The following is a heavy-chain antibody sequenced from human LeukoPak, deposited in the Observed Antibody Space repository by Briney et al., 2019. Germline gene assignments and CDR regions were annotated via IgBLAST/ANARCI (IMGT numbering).Heavy chain of an antibody. D-gene: IGHD5-18*01. CDR1: GFTFSSYS. CDR3: ASDFFVDTAMVTIH. Sequence: GGSLRLSCAASGFTFSSYSMNWVRQAPGKGLEWVSSISSSSSYIYYADSVKGRFTISSDNAKNSLYLQMNSLRAEDTAVYYCASDFFVDTAMVTIHWGQGALVTVSS. J-gene: IGHJ4*02. CDR2: ISSSSSYI. V-gene: IGHV3-21*01.